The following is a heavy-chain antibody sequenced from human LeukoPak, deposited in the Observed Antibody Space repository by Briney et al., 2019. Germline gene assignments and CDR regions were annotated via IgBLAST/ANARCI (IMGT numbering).Heavy chain of an antibody. V-gene: IGHV3-30*19. Sequence: PGGSLRLSCAASGFTFSSYGMHWVRQAPGKGLEWVAVISYDGSNKYYADSVKGRFTISRDNSKNTLYLQMNSLRAEDTAVYYCARDRLVVVVTAIRYGWFDPWGQGTLVTVSS. J-gene: IGHJ5*02. CDR3: ARDRLVVVVTAIRYGWFDP. D-gene: IGHD2-21*02. CDR1: GFTFSSYG. CDR2: ISYDGSNK.